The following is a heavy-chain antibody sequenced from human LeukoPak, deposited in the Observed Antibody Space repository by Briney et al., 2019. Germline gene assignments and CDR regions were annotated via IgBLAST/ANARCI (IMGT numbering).Heavy chain of an antibody. CDR2: IYPGDSDT. V-gene: IGHV5-51*01. Sequence: GESLKISCKGSGYSFTSYWIGWVRQMPGRGLEWMGIIYPGDSDTRYSPSFQGQVTISADKSVSTAYLQWSSLKASDTAMYYCARQGYSYGSTSDAFDIWGQETMVTVSS. D-gene: IGHD5-18*01. CDR3: ARQGYSYGSTSDAFDI. CDR1: GYSFTSYW. J-gene: IGHJ3*02.